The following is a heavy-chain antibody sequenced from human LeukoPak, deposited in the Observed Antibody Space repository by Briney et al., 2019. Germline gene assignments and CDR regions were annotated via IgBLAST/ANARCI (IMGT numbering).Heavy chain of an antibody. J-gene: IGHJ4*02. CDR1: GFTVSGNY. D-gene: IGHD2-15*01. V-gene: IGHV3-66*01. Sequence: GGSLRLSCAASGFTVSGNYMSWVRQAPGKGLEWVSVIYSGGNTYYTDSVKGRFTISRDNSKNTLSLQMNSLRAEDTAVYYCARSRSDSGGSYDSWGQGTLVTVSS. CDR2: IYSGGNT. CDR3: ARSRSDSGGSYDS.